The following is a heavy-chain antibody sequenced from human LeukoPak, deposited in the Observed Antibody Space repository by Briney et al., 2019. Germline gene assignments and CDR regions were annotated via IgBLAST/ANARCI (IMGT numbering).Heavy chain of an antibody. D-gene: IGHD3-16*01. Sequence: SETLSLTCTVSGGSISTYYWSWIRQPPGKGLEWIRYIYYSGGINYNPSLKSRVTISVDTSKNHFSLKLSSVTAADTAVYYCARDRWGSSYFDYWGQGTLVTVSS. CDR2: IYYSGGI. J-gene: IGHJ4*02. V-gene: IGHV4-59*01. CDR1: GGSISTYY. CDR3: ARDRWGSSYFDY.